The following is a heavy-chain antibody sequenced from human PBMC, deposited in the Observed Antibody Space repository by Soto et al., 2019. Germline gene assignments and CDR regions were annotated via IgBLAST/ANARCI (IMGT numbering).Heavy chain of an antibody. J-gene: IGHJ4*02. CDR3: ASTAMAIFDY. V-gene: IGHV4-34*01. D-gene: IGHD5-18*01. Sequence: SETLSLTCAVYGGSFIGYYWSWIRQPPGKGLEWIGEINHSGSTNYNPSLKSRVTISVDTSKNQFPLKLSSVTAADTAVYYCASTAMAIFDYWGQGTLVTVSS. CDR1: GGSFIGYY. CDR2: INHSGST.